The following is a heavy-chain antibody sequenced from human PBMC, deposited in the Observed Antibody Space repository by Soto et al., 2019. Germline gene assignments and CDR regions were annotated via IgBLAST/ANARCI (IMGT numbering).Heavy chain of an antibody. Sequence: SLRLSCAASGFTFSTYGMHWVRQAPGTGLEWVAVMWYDGAHEKYADSVKGRFTISRDNSKSTLYLQMNSLRAEDTGVYYCARTDCSSSSCPSDLVGATTMDYWGQGTPVTVSS. V-gene: IGHV3-33*01. CDR2: MWYDGAHE. D-gene: IGHD2-2*01. CDR3: ARTDCSSSSCPSDLVGATTMDY. CDR1: GFTFSTYG. J-gene: IGHJ4*02.